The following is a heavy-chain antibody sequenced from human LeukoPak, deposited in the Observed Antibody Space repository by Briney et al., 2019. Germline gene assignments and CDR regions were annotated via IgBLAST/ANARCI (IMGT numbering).Heavy chain of an antibody. CDR1: GFSLTTRGVG. CDR2: IYWNDDK. Sequence: KESGPTLVKPTQTLTLTCTLSGFSLTTRGVGVGWIRQPPGKALEWLALIYWNDDKDYSPSLKRRLTIAKDTSKNQVVLTMTNMDPVDTGTYYYAHRRGYCSRTNCYENWFDPWGQGTLVTVSS. D-gene: IGHD2-2*01. J-gene: IGHJ5*02. CDR3: AHRRGYCSRTNCYENWFDP. V-gene: IGHV2-5*01.